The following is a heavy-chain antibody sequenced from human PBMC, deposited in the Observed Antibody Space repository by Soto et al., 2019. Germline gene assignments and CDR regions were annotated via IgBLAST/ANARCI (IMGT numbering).Heavy chain of an antibody. V-gene: IGHV3-33*01. CDR2: IWYDGSNK. J-gene: IGHJ4*02. CDR3: ARDFNGEILSRFGDWPADY. CDR1: GFTFTSYG. Sequence: QVQLVESGGGVVQPGRSLRLSCAASGFTFTSYGMHWVRQAPGKGLEWVAVIWYDGSNKYYADSVKGRFTISRDNSKNTLYLQMNSLRAEDTAVYYCARDFNGEILSRFGDWPADYWGQGTLVTVSS. D-gene: IGHD3-10*01.